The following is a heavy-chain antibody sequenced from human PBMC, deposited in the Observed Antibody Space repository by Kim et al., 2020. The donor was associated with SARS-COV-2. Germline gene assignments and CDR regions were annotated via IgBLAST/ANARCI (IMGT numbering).Heavy chain of an antibody. CDR3: ARLGPRDYDFWSGYGVFWFDP. Sequence: GESLKISCKGSGYSFTSYWIGWVRQMPGKGLEWMGIIYPGDSDTRYSPSFQGQVTISADKSISTAYLQWSSLKASDTAMYYCARLGPRDYDFWSGYGVFWFDPWGQGTLVTVSS. J-gene: IGHJ5*02. D-gene: IGHD3-3*01. V-gene: IGHV5-51*01. CDR1: GYSFTSYW. CDR2: IYPGDSDT.